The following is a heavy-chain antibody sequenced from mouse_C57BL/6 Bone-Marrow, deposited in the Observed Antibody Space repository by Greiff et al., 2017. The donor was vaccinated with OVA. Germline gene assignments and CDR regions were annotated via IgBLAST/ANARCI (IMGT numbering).Heavy chain of an antibody. J-gene: IGHJ1*03. D-gene: IGHD2-4*01. Sequence: QVQLKESGPGLVAPSQSLSITCTVSGFSLTSYGVDWVRQPPGKGLEWLGVIWGGGSTNYNSALMSRLSISKDNSNSQVFLKMNSLQPDDTAMYYCAKQGDDYDVPFYWYFDVWGTGTTVTVSS. CDR3: AKQGDDYDVPFYWYFDV. CDR2: IWGGGST. V-gene: IGHV2-9*01. CDR1: GFSLTSYG.